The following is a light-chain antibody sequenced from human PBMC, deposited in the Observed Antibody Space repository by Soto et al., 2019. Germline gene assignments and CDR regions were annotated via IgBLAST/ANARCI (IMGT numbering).Light chain of an antibody. V-gene: IGKV3-20*01. Sequence: EIVLTQSPGTLTLSPGERATLSCRATQSVSNSYLAWYQQKPGQAPRLLIYGASSSATGIADRFSGSGSGTDFTLTISRLEPEDFAVYYCQQYGSSLPVTFGQGTRLEIK. CDR1: QSVSNSY. CDR3: QQYGSSLPVT. CDR2: GAS. J-gene: IGKJ5*01.